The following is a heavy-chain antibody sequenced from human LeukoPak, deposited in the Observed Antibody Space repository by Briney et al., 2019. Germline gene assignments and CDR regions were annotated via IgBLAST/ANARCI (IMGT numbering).Heavy chain of an antibody. CDR2: IDPSDSYT. J-gene: IGHJ3*02. Sequence: GESLKISCKGSGYSFTSYWISWVRQMPGKGLEWMGRIDPSDSYTNYSPSFQGHVTTSADKSISTAYLQWSSLKASDTAMYYCARPRGDTYYYDSSGLDAFDIWGQGTMVTVSS. CDR1: GYSFTSYW. D-gene: IGHD3-22*01. CDR3: ARPRGDTYYYDSSGLDAFDI. V-gene: IGHV5-10-1*01.